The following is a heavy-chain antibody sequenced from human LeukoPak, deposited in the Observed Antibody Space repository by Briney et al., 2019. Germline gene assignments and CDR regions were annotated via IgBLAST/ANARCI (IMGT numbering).Heavy chain of an antibody. CDR3: ARGGEYCTNGVCYTAWYYYYYMDV. CDR1: GFTFSSYS. J-gene: IGHJ6*03. CDR2: ISSSSSYI. Sequence: GGSLRLSCAASGFTFSSYSINWVRQAPGKGLEWVSSISSSSSYIYYADSVKGRFTISRDNAKNSLYLQMNSLRAEDTAVYYCARGGEYCTNGVCYTAWYYYYYMDVWGKGTTVTVSS. D-gene: IGHD2-8*01. V-gene: IGHV3-21*01.